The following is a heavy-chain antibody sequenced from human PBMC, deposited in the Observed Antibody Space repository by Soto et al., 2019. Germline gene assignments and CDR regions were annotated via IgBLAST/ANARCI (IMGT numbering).Heavy chain of an antibody. CDR3: AILLHYYDKSPNFDY. D-gene: IGHD3-22*01. CDR2: ISYDGSNK. CDR1: GFTFSSYG. Sequence: GGSLRLSCAASGFTFSSYGMHWVRQAPGKGLEWVAVISYDGSNKYYADSVKGRFTISRDNSKNTLYLQMNSLRAEDTAVYYCAILLHYYDKSPNFDYCGQGTLVPVSS. V-gene: IGHV3-30*03. J-gene: IGHJ4*02.